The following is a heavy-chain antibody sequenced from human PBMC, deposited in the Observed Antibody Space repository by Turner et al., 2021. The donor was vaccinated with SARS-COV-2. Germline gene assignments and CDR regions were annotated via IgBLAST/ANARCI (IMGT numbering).Heavy chain of an antibody. CDR3: SRVQGAIDY. CDR2: ISHSSKYI. Sequence: EVHLVESGGGLVKPGGSLTLSCAASGFRFSSFTMNWVRQDPGKGLEWVSSISHSSKYIYYADSVRGRFSISRDNAKKSVYLEMNTLRADDTAVYFCSRVQGAIDYWGQGILVTVSS. V-gene: IGHV3-21*01. J-gene: IGHJ4*02. CDR1: GFRFSSFT.